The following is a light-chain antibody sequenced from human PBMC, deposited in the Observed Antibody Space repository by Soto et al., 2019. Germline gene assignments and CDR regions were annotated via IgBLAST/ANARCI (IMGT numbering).Light chain of an antibody. Sequence: QSAPTQPASVSGSPGQSITISCTGTSSNIGLNNYVYWYQQHPGKAPVLLIYAVTNRPSGVSSRFSCSKSGATASLTVCGPGTEDEDDYYCTSHSDCRPVVFGGGTKLTVL. CDR3: TSHSDCRPVV. J-gene: IGLJ2*01. CDR1: SSNIGLNNY. CDR2: AVT. V-gene: IGLV2-14*03.